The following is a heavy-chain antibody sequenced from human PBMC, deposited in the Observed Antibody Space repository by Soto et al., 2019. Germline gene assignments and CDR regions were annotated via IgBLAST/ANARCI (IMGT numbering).Heavy chain of an antibody. V-gene: IGHV4-34*01. Sequence: NPXETRTLTCAVCGGSFNGYCWSWIRQPPGKGLEWIGDINHSGSTNYNPSLKSRVTISVDTSKNQFSLKLSSVTAADTAVYYCARGLGPRYGRYFDSWGQGTLVTVSS. CDR3: ARGLGPRYGRYFDS. CDR1: GGSFNGYC. D-gene: IGHD4-17*01. CDR2: INHSGST. J-gene: IGHJ4*02.